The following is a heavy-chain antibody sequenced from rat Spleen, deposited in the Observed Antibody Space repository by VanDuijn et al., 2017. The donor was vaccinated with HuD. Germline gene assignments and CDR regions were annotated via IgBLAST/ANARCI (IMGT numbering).Heavy chain of an antibody. J-gene: IGHJ2*01. CDR2: IWGNGNT. CDR1: GFSLTSNG. V-gene: IGHV2S54*01. D-gene: IGHD1-2*01. CDR3: TRVGYSSFLRYFDY. Sequence: QVQVKESGPGLVQPSQTLSLTCTVSGFSLTSNGVSWVRQPPGKGLEWMGGIWGNGNTIYNSALKSTLSISRDTSKSLVFLKMNSLQTEDTATYYCTRVGYSSFLRYFDYWGQGVMVTVSS.